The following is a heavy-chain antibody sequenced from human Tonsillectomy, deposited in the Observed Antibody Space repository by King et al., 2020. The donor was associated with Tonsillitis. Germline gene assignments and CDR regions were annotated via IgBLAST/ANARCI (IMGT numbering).Heavy chain of an antibody. J-gene: IGHJ4*02. CDR2: IYPGGSDT. CDR1: GYSFINYW. CDR3: ARQTFGSATSYYFDY. D-gene: IGHD2-2*01. V-gene: IGHV5-51*01. Sequence: VQLVESGAEVKKPGESLKISCKGSGYSFINYWIVWVRQMPGKGLECVGIIYPGGSDTRYSPSCQAQVTIPAEKSTSTAYLQWSSLKASDAAMYYCARQTFGSATSYYFDYWGQGTLVAVSS.